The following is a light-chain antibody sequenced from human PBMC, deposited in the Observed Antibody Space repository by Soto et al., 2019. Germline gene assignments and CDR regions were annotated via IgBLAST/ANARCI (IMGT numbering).Light chain of an antibody. V-gene: IGKV1-17*01. Sequence: DVQMTQSPSSLSASVGDIVTITCRASQDIRFNLGWFQQKPGEGPKRLIYSSSDLQSGVPSRFSANSSGTEFTLIINGLQPEDSASYFCLQHNTDPWTFGLGTKV. J-gene: IGKJ1*01. CDR3: LQHNTDPWT. CDR2: SSS. CDR1: QDIRFN.